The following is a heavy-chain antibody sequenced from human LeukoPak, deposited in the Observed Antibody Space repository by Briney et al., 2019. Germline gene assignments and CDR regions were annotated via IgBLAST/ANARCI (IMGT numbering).Heavy chain of an antibody. CDR1: GFTFNIYA. Sequence: PGGSLRLSCAASGFTFNIYAMNWVRQAPGKGLEWVANINQDGSKKFYVDSVKGRFTISRDNAKNALYLQMNSLRAEDTGVYFCARGQTLTFWGQGTLVTASS. CDR3: ARGQTLTF. J-gene: IGHJ4*02. V-gene: IGHV3-7*01. CDR2: INQDGSKK.